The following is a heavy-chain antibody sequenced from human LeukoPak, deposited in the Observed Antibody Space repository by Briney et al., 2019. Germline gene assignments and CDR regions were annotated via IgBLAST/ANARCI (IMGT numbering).Heavy chain of an antibody. V-gene: IGHV4-61*02. D-gene: IGHD6-19*01. CDR2: VYIGGSA. CDR3: ARSHAPQWLVRFYFDY. Sequence: SETLSLTCTVSGGSISSSTYYWGWIRQPAGKGLEWIGRVYIGGSANYSPSLKSRVTISVETSKNQFSLTLSSVTAADTAVYYCARSHAPQWLVRFYFDYWGQGTLVTVSS. CDR1: GGSISSSTYY. J-gene: IGHJ4*02.